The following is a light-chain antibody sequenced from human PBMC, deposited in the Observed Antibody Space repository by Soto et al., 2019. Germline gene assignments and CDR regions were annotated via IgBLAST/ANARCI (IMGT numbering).Light chain of an antibody. Sequence: EIVLTQSPGTLSLSPGERATLSCRASQRVSGNYLAWYQQKPGQAPRLLIYGASGRASGIPDRFSGSGSGTDFTLTISRLEPEDFAVYYCQQYGSSPITFGQGTRLEIK. J-gene: IGKJ5*01. CDR3: QQYGSSPIT. CDR1: QRVSGNY. V-gene: IGKV3-20*01. CDR2: GAS.